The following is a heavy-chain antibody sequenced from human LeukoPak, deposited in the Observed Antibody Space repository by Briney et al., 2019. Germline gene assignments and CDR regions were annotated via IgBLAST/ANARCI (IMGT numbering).Heavy chain of an antibody. CDR2: ISNDGNKK. V-gene: IGHV3-30*03. CDR1: GFTFSSYG. Sequence: GGSLRLSCAASGFTFSSYGMHWVRQAPGKGLEWVAAISNDGNKKYYADSVKGRFSIPRDNSKNTLYVQMHSLRPEDTAVYYCTSLYTWGQGTMVIVSS. J-gene: IGHJ3*01. CDR3: TSLYT. D-gene: IGHD4-11*01.